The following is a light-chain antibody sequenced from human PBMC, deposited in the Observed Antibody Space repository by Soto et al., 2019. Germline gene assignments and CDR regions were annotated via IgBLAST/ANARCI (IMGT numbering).Light chain of an antibody. CDR3: QQYGGSPMYT. J-gene: IGKJ2*01. CDR1: QTISSDY. CDR2: GAS. V-gene: IGKV3-20*01. Sequence: EIVLTQSPGTLALSPGERATLSCMASQTISSDYLAWYQQKPGQAPRLLISGASSRATGIPDRFSGSGSGTDFTLTISRLEAEDFAVYYCQQYGGSPMYTFGQGTKLEIK.